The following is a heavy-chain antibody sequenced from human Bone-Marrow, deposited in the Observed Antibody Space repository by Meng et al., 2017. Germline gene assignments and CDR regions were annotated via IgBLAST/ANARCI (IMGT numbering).Heavy chain of an antibody. D-gene: IGHD6-19*01. CDR1: GYTFPDYW. CDR3: ARGYAVAGRPFDY. CDR2: INPKGGDT. Sequence: ASVKVSCKASGYTFPDYWLHWVRRAPGQGLEWMGRINPKGGDTHYAQRFQGRVTMTGDTSISTAYMGLSGLRPDDTATYYCARGYAVAGRPFDYWGQGTLVTVSS. V-gene: IGHV1-2*06. J-gene: IGHJ4*02.